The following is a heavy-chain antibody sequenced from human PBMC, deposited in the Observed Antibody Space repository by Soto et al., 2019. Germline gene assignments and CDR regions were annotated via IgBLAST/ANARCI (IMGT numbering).Heavy chain of an antibody. CDR3: ARSSIAARDYYYYMDV. Sequence: QVQLVQSGAEVKKPGSSVKVSCKASGGTFSSYTISWVRQAPGQGLEWMGRIIPILGIANYAQKFQGRVTITADKSTSTDYMELSSLRSEDTAVYYCARSSIAARDYYYYMDVWGKGTTVTVSS. CDR1: GGTFSSYT. V-gene: IGHV1-69*02. J-gene: IGHJ6*03. CDR2: IIPILGIA. D-gene: IGHD6-6*01.